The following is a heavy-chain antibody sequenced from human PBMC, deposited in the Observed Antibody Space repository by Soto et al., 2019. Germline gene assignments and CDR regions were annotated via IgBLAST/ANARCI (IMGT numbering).Heavy chain of an antibody. J-gene: IGHJ4*02. V-gene: IGHV3-23*01. CDR3: AKKYLGTYPVDY. CDR2: ITDTGGDA. CDR1: GITFRSRA. D-gene: IGHD1-26*01. Sequence: GGSLRLSCVASGITFRSRAMSWVRQAPGEGLERVAVITDTGGDAKYADSVRGRFTISRDNSKNTLYLQMNSLRVEDSALEYCAKKYLGTYPVDYWGQGSLVTVSS.